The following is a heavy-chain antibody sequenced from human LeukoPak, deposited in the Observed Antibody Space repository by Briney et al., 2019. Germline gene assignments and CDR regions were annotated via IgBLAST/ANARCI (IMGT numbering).Heavy chain of an antibody. Sequence: PGGSLRLSCAASGFTFSSYWMSWVRQAPGKGLEWVANIKQDGSEKYYVDSVKGRFTISRDNAKNSLYLQMNSLRAEDTAVYYCARDATMVLGVIKFAFDIWGQGTMVTVSS. D-gene: IGHD3-10*01. CDR2: IKQDGSEK. CDR1: GFTFSSYW. CDR3: ARDATMVLGVIKFAFDI. V-gene: IGHV3-7*01. J-gene: IGHJ3*02.